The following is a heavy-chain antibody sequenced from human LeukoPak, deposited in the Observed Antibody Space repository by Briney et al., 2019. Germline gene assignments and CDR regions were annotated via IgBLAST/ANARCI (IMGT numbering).Heavy chain of an antibody. J-gene: IGHJ4*02. Sequence: SETLSLTCTVSGGSISSGSYYWSWIRQPAGKGLEWIGRIYTSGSTNYNPSLKSRVTISVDTSKNQFSLKLSSVTAADTALYYCARENGYRYDYWGQGTLVTVSS. CDR2: IYTSGST. V-gene: IGHV4-61*02. D-gene: IGHD5-18*01. CDR1: GGSISSGSYY. CDR3: ARENGYRYDY.